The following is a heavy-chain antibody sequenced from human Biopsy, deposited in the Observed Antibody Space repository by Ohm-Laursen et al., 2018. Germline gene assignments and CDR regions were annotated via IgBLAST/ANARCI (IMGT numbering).Heavy chain of an antibody. Sequence: AASVKVSCKVSGYSFNNYGINWVRQAPGQGLEWMGRISGYNGNTKYAQKFQGRVTMTTDTSTSAVYMEVRSLRSDDTAVYYCARVALPLYLDNWGQGTRVTVSS. D-gene: IGHD2-21*01. CDR2: ISGYNGNT. CDR1: GYSFNNYG. V-gene: IGHV1-18*01. CDR3: ARVALPLYLDN. J-gene: IGHJ4*02.